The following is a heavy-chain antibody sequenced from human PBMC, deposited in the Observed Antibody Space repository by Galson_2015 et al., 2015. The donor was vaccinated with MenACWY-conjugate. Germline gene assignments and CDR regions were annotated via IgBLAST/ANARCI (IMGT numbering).Heavy chain of an antibody. CDR1: GFSFSDCS. Sequence: SLRLSCAASGFSFSDCSMNWVRQAPGKGLEWISYISSSSTTIYYADSVKGRVTISRDNAKNSLFLQMNSLRAEDTAVYYCAREDSSSSCDYYYGIDVWGQGTTVPVSS. CDR3: AREDSSSSCDYYYGIDV. D-gene: IGHD6-13*01. CDR2: ISSSSTTI. J-gene: IGHJ6*02. V-gene: IGHV3-48*04.